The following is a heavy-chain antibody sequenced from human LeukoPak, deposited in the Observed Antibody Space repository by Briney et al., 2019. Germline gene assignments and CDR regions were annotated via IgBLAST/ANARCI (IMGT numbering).Heavy chain of an antibody. Sequence: ASVKVSCKASGYTFTSYDINWVRQATGQGLEWMGWMSPNSGNTGYAQKFQGRVTMTRNTSISTAYTELSSLRSEDTAVYYCARGGGSTWTQRGYFQHWGQGTLVTVSS. J-gene: IGHJ1*01. V-gene: IGHV1-8*01. CDR2: MSPNSGNT. CDR3: ARGGGSTWTQRGYFQH. D-gene: IGHD6-13*01. CDR1: GYTFTSYD.